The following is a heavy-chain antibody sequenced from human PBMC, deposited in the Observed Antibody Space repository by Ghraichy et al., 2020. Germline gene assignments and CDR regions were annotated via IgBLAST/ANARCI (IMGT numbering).Heavy chain of an antibody. CDR3: ATERGYSYGSLDY. Sequence: SVKVSCKASGATFSSYAISWVRQAPGQGLEWMGGIIPIFGRTNYAQKFQGRVTITADESTSTAYMEVSSLRSEDTAVYYCATERGYSYGSLDYWGQGTLVNVSS. CDR2: IIPIFGRT. CDR1: GATFSSYA. D-gene: IGHD5-18*01. J-gene: IGHJ4*02. V-gene: IGHV1-69*13.